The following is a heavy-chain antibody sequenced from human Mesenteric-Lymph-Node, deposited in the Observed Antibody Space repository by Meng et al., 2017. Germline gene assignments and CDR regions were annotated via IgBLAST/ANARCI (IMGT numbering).Heavy chain of an antibody. CDR3: ARDRVLGY. CDR2: IYYSGST. V-gene: IGHV4-61*01. D-gene: IGHD3-16*01. Sequence: GSLRLSCTVSGGSVSSGSYYWSWIRQPPGKGLEWIGYIYYSGSTNYNPSLKSRVTISVDTSKNQFSLKLSSVTAADTAVYYCARDRVLGYWGQGTLVTVSS. J-gene: IGHJ4*02. CDR1: GGSVSSGSYY.